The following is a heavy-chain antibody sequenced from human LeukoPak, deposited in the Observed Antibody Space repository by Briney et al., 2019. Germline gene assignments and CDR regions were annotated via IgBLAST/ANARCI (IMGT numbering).Heavy chain of an antibody. D-gene: IGHD1-26*01. CDR1: GVSISSFY. CDR3: ARDTSWGGPNPFAH. Sequence: SETLSLTCTVSGVSISSFYWSWIRQPAGKGLEWIGRIYTSGSTNYNPSLKSRVTMSVDTSKNQFSLNLTSVTAADTAVYYCARDTSWGGPNPFAHWGQGILVTVSS. CDR2: IYTSGST. V-gene: IGHV4-4*07. J-gene: IGHJ4*02.